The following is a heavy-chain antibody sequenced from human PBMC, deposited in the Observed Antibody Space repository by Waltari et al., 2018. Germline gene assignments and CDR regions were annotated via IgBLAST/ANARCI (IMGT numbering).Heavy chain of an antibody. CDR3: ARDVNQYYYYMDV. CDR2: IKQDGSEK. Sequence: EVQLVESGGGLVQPGGSLRLSCAASGFTFSSYWMSWVRQAPGKGLEWVANIKQDGSEKYYGDSVKGRFTISRDNAKNSLYLQMNSLRAEDTAVYYCARDVNQYYYYMDVWGKGTTVTVSS. V-gene: IGHV3-7*01. J-gene: IGHJ6*03. CDR1: GFTFSSYW.